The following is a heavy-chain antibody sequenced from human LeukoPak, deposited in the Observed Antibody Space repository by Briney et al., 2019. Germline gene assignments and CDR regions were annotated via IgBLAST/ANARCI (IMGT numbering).Heavy chain of an antibody. CDR3: ARGRYCNSNSCYKVYYYYMDV. CDR1: GYTFNSYG. D-gene: IGHD2-2*02. V-gene: IGHV1-18*01. CDR2: ISTYNGNT. J-gene: IGHJ6*03. Sequence: ASVRVSCKASGYTFNSYGISWVRQAPGQGLDWVGWISTYNGNTNYAQKFQGRVTMTTDTSTSTAYLELRSLRSDDTAVYYCARGRYCNSNSCYKVYYYYMDVWGKGTTVTVSS.